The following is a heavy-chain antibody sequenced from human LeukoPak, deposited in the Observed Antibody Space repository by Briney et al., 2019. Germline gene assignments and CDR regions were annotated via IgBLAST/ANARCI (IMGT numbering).Heavy chain of an antibody. CDR3: ARNHGGWFDS. V-gene: IGHV4-59*01. Sequence: KTSETLSLTCTVSGGSISSYYWSWIRQPPGKGLEWIGYIYYSGTTKYNPSLKSRVTISVDTSKNQFSLKLNSVTAADTAAYYCARNHGGWFDSWGQGTLVTVSS. J-gene: IGHJ5*01. CDR1: GGSISSYY. D-gene: IGHD4-23*01. CDR2: IYYSGTT.